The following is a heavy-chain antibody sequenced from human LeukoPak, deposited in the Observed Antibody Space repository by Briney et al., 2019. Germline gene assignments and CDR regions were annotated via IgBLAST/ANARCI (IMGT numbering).Heavy chain of an antibody. J-gene: IGHJ6*03. CDR2: IYYSGST. D-gene: IGHD3-3*01. Sequence: PSETLSLTCTVSGGSISSYYWSWIRQPPGKGLEWIGYIYYSGSTNYNPSLKSRVTISVDASKNQFSLKLSSVTAADTAVYYCARLPITIFGVVYYYYMDVWGKGTTVTVSS. CDR3: ARLPITIFGVVYYYYMDV. V-gene: IGHV4-59*08. CDR1: GGSISSYY.